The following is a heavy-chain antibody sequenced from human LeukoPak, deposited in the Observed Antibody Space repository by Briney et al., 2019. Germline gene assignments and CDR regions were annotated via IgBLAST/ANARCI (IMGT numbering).Heavy chain of an antibody. CDR2: IYYSGST. D-gene: IGHD6-6*01. Sequence: PSETLSLTCAVYGGSFSGYYWRWIRQPPGKGLEWIGSIYYSGSTYYNPSLKSRVTISVDTSKNQFSLKLSSVTAADTAVYYCASLYSSSPGGYYWGQGTLVTVSS. J-gene: IGHJ4*02. V-gene: IGHV4-34*01. CDR3: ASLYSSSPGGYY. CDR1: GGSFSGYY.